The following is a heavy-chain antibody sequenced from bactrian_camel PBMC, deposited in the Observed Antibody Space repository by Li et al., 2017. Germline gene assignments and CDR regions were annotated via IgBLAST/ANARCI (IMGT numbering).Heavy chain of an antibody. Sequence: VQLVESGGCSVQAGGSLRLSCAASGYTADTHYMGWFRQAPGKEREGVAFVYFGGGSTYYADSVKGRFSLSHAGRTLFLQMNSLKPEDTAMYYCAADTTCRVGCMVLADAADWPIWGQGTQVTVS. D-gene: IGHD3*01. CDR2: VYFGGGST. J-gene: IGHJ4*01. CDR3: AADTTCRVGCMVLADAADWPI. CDR1: GYTADTHY. V-gene: IGHV3S60*01.